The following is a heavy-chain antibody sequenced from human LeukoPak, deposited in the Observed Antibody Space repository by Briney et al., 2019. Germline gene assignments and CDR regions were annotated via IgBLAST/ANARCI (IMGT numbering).Heavy chain of an antibody. CDR3: ARASPTYGDYDYYYGMDV. D-gene: IGHD4-17*01. CDR2: IKPSGGST. V-gene: IGHV1-46*01. CDR1: GYTFTSYY. Sequence: ASVKVSCKASGYTFTSYYMHWVRQAPGQGLEWMGIIKPSGGSTSYAQKFQGRVTMTRDTSTSTVYMELSSLRSEDTAVYYCARASPTYGDYDYYYGMDVWGQGTTVTVSS. J-gene: IGHJ6*02.